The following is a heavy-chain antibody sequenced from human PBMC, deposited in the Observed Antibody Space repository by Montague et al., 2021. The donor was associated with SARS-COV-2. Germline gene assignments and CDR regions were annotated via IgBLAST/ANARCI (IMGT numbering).Heavy chain of an antibody. CDR2: IDWDDDK. J-gene: IGHJ4*02. Sequence: PALVKPTQTLTLTCTFSGFSLSTSGMCVSWIRQPPGKALEWLALIDWDDDKYYSTSLKTWLTISKDTPKNQVVLTMTNMDPVDTATYYCARSHYDILTGYYTVFDYWGQGTLVTVSS. D-gene: IGHD3-9*01. V-gene: IGHV2-70*01. CDR1: GFSLSTSGMC. CDR3: ARSHYDILTGYYTVFDY.